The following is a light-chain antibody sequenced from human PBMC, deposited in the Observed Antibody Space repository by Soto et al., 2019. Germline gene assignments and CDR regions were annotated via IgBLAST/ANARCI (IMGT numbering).Light chain of an antibody. V-gene: IGKV3-11*01. Sequence: EIVFTQSPATRSSFPGDRVSLSCRASQYINTRLAWYQHRPGQAPRLLIYQTSIRAAGIPARFSASGTGTDFTLTISDVQPEDFAVYYCHQRQSWPRTFGQGTKVDIK. J-gene: IGKJ1*01. CDR3: HQRQSWPRT. CDR2: QTS. CDR1: QYINTR.